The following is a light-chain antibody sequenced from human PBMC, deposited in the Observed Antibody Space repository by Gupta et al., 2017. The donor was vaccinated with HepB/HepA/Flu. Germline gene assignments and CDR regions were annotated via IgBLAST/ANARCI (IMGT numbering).Light chain of an antibody. CDR3: QQSYSGFT. CDR1: QSISSY. Sequence: DIQMTQSPSSLSASVGDRVTITCRASQSISSYLNWYQQKPGKAPKLLIYAASSLQSGVPSRLSGSGSGTDFTLTISSLQPEDFATYYCQQSYSGFTFGPGTKVDIK. J-gene: IGKJ3*01. CDR2: AAS. V-gene: IGKV1-39*01.